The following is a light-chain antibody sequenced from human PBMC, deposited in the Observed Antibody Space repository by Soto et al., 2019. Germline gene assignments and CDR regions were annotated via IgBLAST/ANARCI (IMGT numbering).Light chain of an antibody. CDR3: HQYGRSPGR. V-gene: IGKV3-20*01. CDR1: QNIPDTY. CDR2: DVS. Sequence: EIVLTQSPGTLSLSPGDRATLSCRASQNIPDTYLAWYQQKPRQAPSLLIYDVSTSAPGIPDKFRGSGSGTDFALAISRVEPGEFEMYFFHQYGRSPGRVGQGTKLEV. J-gene: IGKJ1*01.